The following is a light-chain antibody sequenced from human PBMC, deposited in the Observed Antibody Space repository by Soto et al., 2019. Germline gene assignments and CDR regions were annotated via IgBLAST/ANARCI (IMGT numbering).Light chain of an antibody. CDR3: RSYTTSTPGV. CDR2: EVS. Sequence: QSALTQPASVSGSPGQSIAISCTGTNSDVGGYNYVSWYQHHPGKAPKLMIYEVSNRPSGVSNRFSGSKSGNTASLTISGLPAEDEADSYCRSYTTSTPGVFGGGTKLTLL. V-gene: IGLV2-14*01. J-gene: IGLJ3*02. CDR1: NSDVGGYNY.